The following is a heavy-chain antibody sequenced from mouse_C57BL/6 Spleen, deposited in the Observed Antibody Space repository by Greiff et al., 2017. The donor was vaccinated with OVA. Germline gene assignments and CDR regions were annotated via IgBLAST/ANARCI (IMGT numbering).Heavy chain of an antibody. D-gene: IGHD1-1*01. CDR2: IDPSDSET. Sequence: VQLQQPGVELVRPGSSVKLSCKASGYTFTSYWMHWVKQRPIQGLEWIGNIDPSDSETHYNQKFKDKATLTVDKSSSTAYMQLSSLTSEDSAVYYCARWYYGSSLFDYWGQGTTLTVSS. CDR1: GYTFTSYW. CDR3: ARWYYGSSLFDY. J-gene: IGHJ2*01. V-gene: IGHV1-52*01.